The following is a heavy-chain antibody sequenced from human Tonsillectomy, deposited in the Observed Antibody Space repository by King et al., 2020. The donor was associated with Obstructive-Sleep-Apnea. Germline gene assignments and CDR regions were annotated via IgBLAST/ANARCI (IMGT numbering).Heavy chain of an antibody. CDR1: EFTFSDNW. V-gene: IGHV3-7*01. D-gene: IGHD2-2*01. CDR2: IKQDGSEN. J-gene: IGHJ4*02. Sequence: VQLVESGGGLVQPGGSLRLSCAASEFTFSDNWMSWVRQAPGKGLEWVANIKQDGSENYYVDSGKGRFSISRDNAKNSLYLQMNSLRAEDTAVYDCLATSWLNGGYWGQGTLVTVSS. CDR3: LATSWLNGGY.